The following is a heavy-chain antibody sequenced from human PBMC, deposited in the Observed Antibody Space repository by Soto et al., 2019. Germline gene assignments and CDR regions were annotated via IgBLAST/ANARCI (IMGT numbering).Heavy chain of an antibody. CDR2: INHSGST. D-gene: IGHD5-12*01. CDR1: AGSFSGYY. CDR3: ARGGRYSCYDYYPRRPQITHMDV. V-gene: IGHV4-34*01. J-gene: IGHJ6*02. Sequence: SETLSHTCTVYAGSFSGYYWSWIRQPPGKGLEWIGEINHSGSTNYNPSLKSRGTISVDTSKNQFSLKLSSVTAADTAVYYCARGGRYSCYDYYPRRPQITHMDVWGQGTPVTV.